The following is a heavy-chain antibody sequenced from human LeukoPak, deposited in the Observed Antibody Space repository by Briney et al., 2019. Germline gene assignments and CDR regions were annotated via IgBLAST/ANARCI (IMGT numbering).Heavy chain of an antibody. J-gene: IGHJ4*02. V-gene: IGHV4-34*01. CDR2: INHSGST. Sequence: SETLSLTCAVYGGSFSGYYWSWIRQPPGKGLEWIGEINHSGSTNYNPSLKSRVTISVDTSKDQFSLKLSSVTAADTAVYYCAREYSSSSFDYWGQGTLVTVSS. D-gene: IGHD6-6*01. CDR1: GGSFSGYY. CDR3: AREYSSSSFDY.